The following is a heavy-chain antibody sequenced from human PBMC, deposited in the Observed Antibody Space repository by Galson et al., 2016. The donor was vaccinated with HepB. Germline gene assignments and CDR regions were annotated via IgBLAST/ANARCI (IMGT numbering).Heavy chain of an antibody. Sequence: SLRLSCAASGFTFSRNGMHWVRQAPGQGLEWVAVISYDGSNKYYADAVKGRFTITRDNSKNTLYLQMNSLRAEDTAVYYCAKTDSSGGMYWGQGTLVTVSS. CDR2: ISYDGSNK. V-gene: IGHV3-30*18. J-gene: IGHJ4*02. CDR3: AKTDSSGGMY. D-gene: IGHD6-19*01. CDR1: GFTFSRNG.